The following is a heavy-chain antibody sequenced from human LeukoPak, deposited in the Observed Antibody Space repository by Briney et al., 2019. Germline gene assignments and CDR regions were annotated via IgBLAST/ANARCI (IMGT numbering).Heavy chain of an antibody. CDR2: IKSKADGGTT. CDR3: STPVLREEGFAY. Sequence: PGGSLRLSCAAPGFTFSNAWMNWVRQAPGKGLEWVARIKSKADGGTTDYAAPVQGRFTISRDNSKNTLYLQKNSLKTEDTAMYYCSTPVLREEGFAYWGQGSLVTASS. J-gene: IGHJ4*02. V-gene: IGHV3-15*05. CDR1: GFTFSNAW.